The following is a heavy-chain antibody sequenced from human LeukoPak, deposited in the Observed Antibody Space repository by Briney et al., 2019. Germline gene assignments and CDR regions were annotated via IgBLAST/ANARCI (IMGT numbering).Heavy chain of an antibody. J-gene: IGHJ3*02. CDR2: IIPIFGTA. Sequence: ASVKVSCKASGGTFSSYAISWVRQAPGQGLEWMGGIIPIFGTANYAQKFQGRVTITTDESTSTAYMELSSLRSEDTAVYYCARAAQVSDALDIWGQGTMVTVSS. V-gene: IGHV1-69*05. CDR3: ARAAQVSDALDI. CDR1: GGTFSSYA. D-gene: IGHD1-14*01.